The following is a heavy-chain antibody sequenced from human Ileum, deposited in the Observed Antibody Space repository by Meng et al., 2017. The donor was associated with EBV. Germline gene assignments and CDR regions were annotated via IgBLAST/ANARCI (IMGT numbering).Heavy chain of an antibody. CDR3: VRDSEKLLGWFDP. CDR2: INPNGGGT. CDR1: GYTFSDHY. D-gene: IGHD6-19*01. J-gene: IGHJ5*02. Sequence: QVQVVQAGVEVQQPGASGKLACKKSGYTFSDHYMDWVRQVPGQGLEWMGRINPNGGGTLYAQKFRGRVTMNRDMSNSTVFMELSRLRSDDTGIYYCVRDSEKLLGWFDPWGQGTLVTVSS. V-gene: IGHV1-2*05.